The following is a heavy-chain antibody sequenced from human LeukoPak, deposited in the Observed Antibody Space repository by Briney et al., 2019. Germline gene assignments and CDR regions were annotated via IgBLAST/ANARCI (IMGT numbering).Heavy chain of an antibody. CDR3: AKDPQVDFWSGFLPH. V-gene: IGHV3-23*01. CDR2: ISGSGGST. CDR1: GFTFRSYA. J-gene: IGHJ4*02. Sequence: GGSLRLYCAASGFTFRSYAMSWVRQAPGKGLHWLSAISGSGGSTYYADSVKGRFTISRDSPKNTLYLQMNSLRAEDTAVYYCAKDPQVDFWSGFLPHWGQGTLVTVSS. D-gene: IGHD3-3*01.